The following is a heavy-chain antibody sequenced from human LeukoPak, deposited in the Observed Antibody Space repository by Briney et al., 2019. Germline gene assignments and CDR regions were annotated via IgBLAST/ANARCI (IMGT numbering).Heavy chain of an antibody. D-gene: IGHD2-2*01. Sequence: GGSLRLSCAAPGFTFSSYAMSWVRQAPGKGLEWVSAISGSGGSTYYADSVKGRFTISRDNSKNTLYLQMNSLRAEDTAVYYCAKDDFYCSSTSCTDYWGQGTLVTVSS. CDR2: ISGSGGST. V-gene: IGHV3-23*01. CDR3: AKDDFYCSSTSCTDY. J-gene: IGHJ4*02. CDR1: GFTFSSYA.